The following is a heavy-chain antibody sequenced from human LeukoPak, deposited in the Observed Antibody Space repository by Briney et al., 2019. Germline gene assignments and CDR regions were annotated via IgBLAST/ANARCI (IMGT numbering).Heavy chain of an antibody. Sequence: GSSVKVSCKASGDTFSRYAISWVRQAPGQGLEWMGRIIPILGIPNYAQKFQGRVTMTRNTSITTAYMELSSLRSEDTAVYYCARVAGLAAADPWGQGTLVTVSS. CDR2: IIPILGIP. J-gene: IGHJ5*02. V-gene: IGHV1-69*04. CDR1: GDTFSRYA. D-gene: IGHD6-13*01. CDR3: ARVAGLAAADP.